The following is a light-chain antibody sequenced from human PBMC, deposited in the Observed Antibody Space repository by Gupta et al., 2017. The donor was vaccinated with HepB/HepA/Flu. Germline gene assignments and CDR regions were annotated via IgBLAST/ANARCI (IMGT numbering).Light chain of an antibody. V-gene: IGLV2-14*01. CDR3: CSSRSRTSLLV. CDR1: SSDVGGYNY. CDR2: DVS. Sequence: QSALTQPASVSGSPGQSITIPCTGTSSDVGGYNYVSWYQQYPGKAPKVIMDDVSGRPSGVSDRFSGSKSGNMASLHIYGLQAEDEADDYCCSSRSRTSLLVFGTGTKVTVL. J-gene: IGLJ1*01.